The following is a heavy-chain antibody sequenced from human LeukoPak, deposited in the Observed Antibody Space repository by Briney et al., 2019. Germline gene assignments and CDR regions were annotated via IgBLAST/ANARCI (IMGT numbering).Heavy chain of an antibody. Sequence: GGSLRLSCAASGFTFSNYYMNWVRQAPGKGLEWVSSIGSRSSYIYYADSVKGRFTIFRDNAKNSLYLQMNSLRAGDTAVYYCARGSSLEMATISSFDYWGQGTLVTVSS. J-gene: IGHJ4*02. CDR3: ARGSSLEMATISSFDY. CDR2: IGSRSSYI. CDR1: GFTFSNYY. V-gene: IGHV3-21*06. D-gene: IGHD5-24*01.